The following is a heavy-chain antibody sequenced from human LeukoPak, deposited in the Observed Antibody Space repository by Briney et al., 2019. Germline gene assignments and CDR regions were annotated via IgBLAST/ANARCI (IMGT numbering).Heavy chain of an antibody. CDR2: GYYSGSD. V-gene: IGHV4-39*01. CDR1: GCSISNSGYY. D-gene: IGHD5-18*01. CDR3: ARLSNWVQLSYTIDY. Sequence: PSETLSLTCTVSGCSISNSGYYWGWIRQPPGMGLEWIGSGYYSGSDYYNPSLKSRITTSLDTSKNQFSLKLSSRTDHNAAVYCSARLSNWVQLSYTIDYWGQGTLVTVSS. J-gene: IGHJ4*02.